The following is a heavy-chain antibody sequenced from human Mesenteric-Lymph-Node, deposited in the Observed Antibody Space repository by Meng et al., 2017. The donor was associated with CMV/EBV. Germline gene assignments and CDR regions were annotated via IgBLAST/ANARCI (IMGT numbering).Heavy chain of an antibody. Sequence: CSAFGCSFNSYGMHWVRQAPGKGLEWVACVWYDGSKKYYGDSVKGRFTISRDSSKNTLYLQMNSLRVEDTALYYCARGPGDPPYFDYWGQGTLVTVSS. CDR1: GCSFNSYG. CDR3: ARGPGDPPYFDY. J-gene: IGHJ4*02. D-gene: IGHD7-27*01. CDR2: VWYDGSKK. V-gene: IGHV3-33*01.